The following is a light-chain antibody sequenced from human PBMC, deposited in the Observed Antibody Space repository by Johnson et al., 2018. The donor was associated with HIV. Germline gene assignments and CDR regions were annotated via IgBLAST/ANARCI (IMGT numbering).Light chain of an antibody. CDR2: ENN. CDR1: SSNIGNNY. Sequence: HSVLTQPPSVSAAPGQKVTISCSGSSSNIGNNYVSWYQQLPGTAPKLLIYENNKRPSGIPDRFSGYKSGKSATLCITGLQTRDEADYYCGTLDSSLSAPYVFGPWTKVTVL. CDR3: GTLDSSLSAPYV. J-gene: IGLJ1*01. V-gene: IGLV1-51*02.